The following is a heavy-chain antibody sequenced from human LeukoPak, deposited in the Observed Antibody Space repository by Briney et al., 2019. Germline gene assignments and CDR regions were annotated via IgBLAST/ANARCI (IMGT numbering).Heavy chain of an antibody. D-gene: IGHD2-8*01. Sequence: ASVKVSCKASGYTFTSYGISWVRQAPGQGLEWMGWISAYNGNTNYAQKLQGRVTMTTDTSTSTAYMELRSLRSDDTAVYYCAADRGCTNGVCYPGYWGQGTLVTVSS. V-gene: IGHV1-18*01. CDR3: AADRGCTNGVCYPGY. CDR2: ISAYNGNT. J-gene: IGHJ4*02. CDR1: GYTFTSYG.